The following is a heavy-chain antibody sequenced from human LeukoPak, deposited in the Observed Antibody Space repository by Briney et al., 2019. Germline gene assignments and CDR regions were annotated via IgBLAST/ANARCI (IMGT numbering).Heavy chain of an antibody. D-gene: IGHD1-26*01. J-gene: IGHJ4*02. Sequence: GGSLRLSCAASGFTFSSYDMHWVRQATGKGLEWVSAIGTAGDTYYPGSVKGRFTISRENAKNSLYLQMNSLRAGDTAVYYRARGGVVGATTPFDYWGQGTLVTVSS. V-gene: IGHV3-13*01. CDR1: GFTFSSYD. CDR2: IGTAGDT. CDR3: ARGGVVGATTPFDY.